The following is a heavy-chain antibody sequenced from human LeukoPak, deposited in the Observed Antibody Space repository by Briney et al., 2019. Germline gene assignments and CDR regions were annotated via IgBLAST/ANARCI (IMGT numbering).Heavy chain of an antibody. CDR1: GFTFSSYA. J-gene: IGHJ6*02. Sequence: PGGSLRLSCAASGFTFSSYAMSWVRQAPGKGLEWVSAISGSGSSTYYADSVKGRFTISRDNSKNTLYLQMNSLRAEDTAVYYCAKDKGWGYSAYDCYGMGVWGQGTTVTVSS. V-gene: IGHV3-23*01. D-gene: IGHD1-26*01. CDR3: AKDKGWGYSAYDCYGMGV. CDR2: ISGSGSST.